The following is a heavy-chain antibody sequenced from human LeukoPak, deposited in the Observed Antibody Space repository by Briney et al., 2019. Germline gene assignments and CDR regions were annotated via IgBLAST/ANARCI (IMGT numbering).Heavy chain of an antibody. J-gene: IGHJ4*02. CDR3: AGSQKWLDLFDY. V-gene: IGHV4-4*02. D-gene: IGHD6-19*01. CDR2: IYHSGST. Sequence: SGTLSLTCAVSGGSISSSNWWSWVRQPPGQGLEWIGEIYHSGSTNYNPSLKSRVTISVDTSKNQFSLKLSSVTAADTAVYYCAGSQKWLDLFDYWGQGTLVTVSS. CDR1: GGSISSSNW.